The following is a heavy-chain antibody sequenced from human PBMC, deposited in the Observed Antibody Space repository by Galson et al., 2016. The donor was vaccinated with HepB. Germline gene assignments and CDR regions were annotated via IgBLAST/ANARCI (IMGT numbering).Heavy chain of an antibody. V-gene: IGHV4-59*12. D-gene: IGHD5-24*01. J-gene: IGHJ4*02. CDR3: VTGDNYWRAGSKEN. Sequence: SETLSLTCTVSGGSISNYYWSWIRQPPGKGLEWLGYVSYSGDTNYNPSLKSRVTISVDTAKNQFSLRLSSVTAADTAVYYCVTGDNYWRAGSKENWGQGTLATVSS. CDR2: VSYSGDT. CDR1: GGSISNYY.